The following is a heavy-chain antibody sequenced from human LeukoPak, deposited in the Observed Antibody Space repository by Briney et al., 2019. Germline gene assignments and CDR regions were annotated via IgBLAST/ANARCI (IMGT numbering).Heavy chain of an antibody. CDR2: LSYSVHS. D-gene: IGHD2-21*01. CDR1: GASVSSTNYY. J-gene: IGHJ3*02. Sequence: SETLSLTCTVSGASVSSTNYYWSWIRQPPGKGLEWVGFLSYSVHSDYNPSLKSRVTISVDTSKNQFSLKLSSVTAADTAVYYCARVSRLWWARDIWGQGTMVTVSS. CDR3: ARVSRLWWARDI. V-gene: IGHV4-61*01.